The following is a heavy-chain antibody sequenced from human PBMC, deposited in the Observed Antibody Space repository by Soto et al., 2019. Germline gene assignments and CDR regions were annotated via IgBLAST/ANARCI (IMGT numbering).Heavy chain of an antibody. CDR2: IYHSWST. CDR3: ARDSKGDSSGYYWAADFDI. Sequence: LSLTCAVSCGAISSGGYSCSCVRQPPFKGPQWIGYIYHSWSTYYNPSLKSRVTISVDRSKNQFSLNLSSVTAADTAVYSCARDSKGDSSGYYWAADFDIWGQGTMVPVSS. CDR1: CGAISSGGYS. D-gene: IGHD3-22*01. J-gene: IGHJ3*02. V-gene: IGHV4-30-2*01.